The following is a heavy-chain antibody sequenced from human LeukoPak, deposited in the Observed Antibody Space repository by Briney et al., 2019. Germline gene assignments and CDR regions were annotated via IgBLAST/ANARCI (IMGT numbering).Heavy chain of an antibody. V-gene: IGHV4-59*08. J-gene: IGHJ4*02. Sequence: SETLSLTCTVSGGSISSYYWSWIRQPPGKGLEWIGYIYYSGSTNYNPSLKSRVTISVDTSKNQFSLKLSSVTAADTAVYYCGGSNLPYYFDYWGQGTLVTVSS. CDR3: GGSNLPYYFDY. CDR2: IYYSGST. CDR1: GGSISSYY. D-gene: IGHD2-15*01.